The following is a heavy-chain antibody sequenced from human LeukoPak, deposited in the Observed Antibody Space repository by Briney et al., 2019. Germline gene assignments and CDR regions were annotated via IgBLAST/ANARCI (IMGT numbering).Heavy chain of an antibody. J-gene: IGHJ4*02. CDR2: ISGSGGST. Sequence: PGGSLRLSCAASGFTFSSYAMSWVRQAPGKGLEWVPAISGSGGSTYYADSVKGRFTISRDNSKNTLYLQMNSLRAEDTAVYYCAKGAVGYCSGGSCYSAVYWGQGTLVTVSS. CDR1: GFTFSSYA. CDR3: AKGAVGYCSGGSCYSAVY. D-gene: IGHD2-15*01. V-gene: IGHV3-23*01.